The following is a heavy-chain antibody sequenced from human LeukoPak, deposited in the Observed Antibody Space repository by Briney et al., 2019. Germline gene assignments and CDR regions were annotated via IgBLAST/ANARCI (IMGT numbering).Heavy chain of an antibody. CDR2: IYHRGST. D-gene: IGHD2-15*01. CDR3: ARSGYCSGGSCYPEDYFDY. V-gene: IGHV4-38-2*01. CDR1: GYSISSGYY. Sequence: NASETLSLTCAVSGYSISSGYYWGWIRQPPGKGLEWIGSIYHRGSTYYNPSLKSRVTISVDTSKNQFSLKLSSVTAADTAVYYCARSGYCSGGSCYPEDYFDYWGQGTLVTVSS. J-gene: IGHJ4*02.